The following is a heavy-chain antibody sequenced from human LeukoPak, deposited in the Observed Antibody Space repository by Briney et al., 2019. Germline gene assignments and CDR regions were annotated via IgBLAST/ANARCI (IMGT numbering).Heavy chain of an antibody. CDR1: GFTFSSYS. J-gene: IGHJ6*03. CDR2: ISSSSSYI. D-gene: IGHD2-2*01. V-gene: IGHV3-21*01. CDR3: ARVTDCSSSSCYPFYYYYYMDV. Sequence: GGSLRLSCAASGFTFSSYSMNWVRQAPGKGLEWVSSISSSSSYIYYADSVKGRFTISRDNAKNSLYLQMNSLRAEDTAVYYCARVTDCSSSSCYPFYYYYYMDVWGKGTTVTVSS.